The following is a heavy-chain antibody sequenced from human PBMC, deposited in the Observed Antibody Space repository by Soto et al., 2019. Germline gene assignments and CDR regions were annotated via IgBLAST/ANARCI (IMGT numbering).Heavy chain of an antibody. J-gene: IGHJ5*01. CDR2: VDPEDAET. CDR1: GFTFTDYY. V-gene: IGHV1-69-2*01. CDR3: AIGFRACLHWFDS. D-gene: IGHD3-10*01. Sequence: VASVKVSCKVSGFTFTDYYIHWVRQAPGKGLEWMGLVDPEDAETIYAEKFQGRVTITADTSIDSAYMGLTSLTSDDTAVYYCAIGFRACLHWFDSWGQGTLVTVSS.